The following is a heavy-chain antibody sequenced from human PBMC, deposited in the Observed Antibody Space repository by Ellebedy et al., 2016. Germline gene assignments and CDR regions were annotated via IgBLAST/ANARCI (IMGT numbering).Heavy chain of an antibody. J-gene: IGHJ6*02. CDR2: ISSGGTYI. Sequence: GESLKISXAASGFTFSTCFMSWVRQAPGEGLEWVASISSGGTYIYFADSVKGRFTISRDNAKNSLYLHMNSLRAEDTAVYYCARPSPRTRMDFYYYYYAMDVWGQGTTVTVSS. CDR1: GFTFSTCF. CDR3: ARPSPRTRMDFYYYYYAMDV. D-gene: IGHD3/OR15-3a*01. V-gene: IGHV3-21*01.